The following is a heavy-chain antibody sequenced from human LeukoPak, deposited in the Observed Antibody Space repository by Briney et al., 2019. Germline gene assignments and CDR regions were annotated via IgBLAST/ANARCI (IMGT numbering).Heavy chain of an antibody. CDR1: GYTFTSYG. Sequence: ASVKVSCKASGYTFTSYGISWVRQAPGQGLEWMGWISAYNGNTNYAQKLQGRVTMTRDTSTSTVYMELSSLRSEDTAVYYCARDTFEYSSSPRARYYYYMDVWGKGTTVTVSS. V-gene: IGHV1-18*01. J-gene: IGHJ6*03. CDR2: ISAYNGNT. D-gene: IGHD6-6*01. CDR3: ARDTFEYSSSPRARYYYYMDV.